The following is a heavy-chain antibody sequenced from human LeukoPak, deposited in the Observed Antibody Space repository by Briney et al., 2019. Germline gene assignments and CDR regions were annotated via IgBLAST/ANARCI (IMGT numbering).Heavy chain of an antibody. D-gene: IGHD4-11*01. CDR2: INHSGST. CDR3: AGMTTVTTVTHDY. CDR1: GGSFSGYY. J-gene: IGHJ4*02. Sequence: SETLSLTCAVYGGSFSGYYWSWIRQPPGKGLEWIGEINHSGSTNYNPSLKSRVTISVDTSKSQFSLKLSSVTAADTAVYYCAGMTTVTTVTHDYWGQGTLVTVSS. V-gene: IGHV4-34*01.